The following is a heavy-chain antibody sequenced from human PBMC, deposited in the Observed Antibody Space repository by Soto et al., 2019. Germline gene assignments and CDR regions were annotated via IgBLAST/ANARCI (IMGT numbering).Heavy chain of an antibody. CDR1: GGTFSSYT. CDR3: ASGAGVANRAATFDY. J-gene: IGHJ4*02. CDR2: IIPILGIA. Sequence: ASVKVSCKASGGTFSSYTISWVRQAPGQGLEWMGRIIPILGIANYAQKFQGRVTITADKSTSTAYMELSSLRSEDTAVYYCASGAGVANRAATFDYWGQGTLVTVSS. V-gene: IGHV1-69*02. D-gene: IGHD2-15*01.